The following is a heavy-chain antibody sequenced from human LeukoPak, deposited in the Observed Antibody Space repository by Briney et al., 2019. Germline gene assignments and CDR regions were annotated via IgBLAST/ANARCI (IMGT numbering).Heavy chain of an antibody. CDR2: IIPISNTA. J-gene: IGHJ4*02. CDR1: GGTFSSYA. CDR3: ARWVGYSSGWYWVPFDY. V-gene: IGHV1-69*13. D-gene: IGHD6-19*01. Sequence: SVKVSCKSSGGTFSSYAISWVRLAPGQGLEWMGGIIPISNTANYAQKFQGRVTITADESTSTAYMELSSLRFEDTAVYYCARWVGYSSGWYWVPFDYWGQGTLLTVSS.